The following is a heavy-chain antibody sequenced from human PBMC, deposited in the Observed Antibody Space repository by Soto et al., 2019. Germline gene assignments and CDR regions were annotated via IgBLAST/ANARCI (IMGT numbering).Heavy chain of an antibody. J-gene: IGHJ3*02. CDR3: ARAKKHQLVVGDAFDI. CDR2: INPNSGGT. D-gene: IGHD2-2*01. Sequence: ASVKVSCKASGYTFTGYYMHWVRQAPGQGLEWMGWINPNSGGTNYAQKFQGWVTMTRDTSISTAYMELSRLRSDDTAVYYCARAKKHQLVVGDAFDIWGQGTMVTVSS. V-gene: IGHV1-2*04. CDR1: GYTFTGYY.